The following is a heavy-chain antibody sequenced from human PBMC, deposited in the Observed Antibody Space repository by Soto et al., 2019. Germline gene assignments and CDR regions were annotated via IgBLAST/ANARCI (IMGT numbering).Heavy chain of an antibody. CDR1: GGTFSSYT. CDR2: IIPILGIA. CDR3: ARDGYSGYDSRVNYYYYGMDV. V-gene: IGHV1-69*08. D-gene: IGHD5-12*01. Sequence: QVQLVQSGAEVKKPGSSVKVSCKASGGTFSSYTISWVRQAPGQGLEWMGRIIPILGIANYAQKFQGRVTITADKSTSTAYMELSSLRSEDTAVYYCARDGYSGYDSRVNYYYYGMDVWGQGTTVTVSS. J-gene: IGHJ6*02.